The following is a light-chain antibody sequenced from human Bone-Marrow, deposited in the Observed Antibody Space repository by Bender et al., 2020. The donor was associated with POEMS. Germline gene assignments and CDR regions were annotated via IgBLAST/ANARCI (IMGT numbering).Light chain of an antibody. CDR1: GSNIGGYP. J-gene: IGLJ3*02. CDR2: RNN. V-gene: IGLV1-44*01. Sequence: QSVLTQPPSVSGTPGQRVTISCSGSGSNIGGYPVYWYHQVPGTAPTLLIYRNNQRPSGVPDRFSGSKSGTSASLAITGLQAEDEADFYCCSYAGSSIWVFGGGTKLTVL. CDR3: CSYAGSSIWV.